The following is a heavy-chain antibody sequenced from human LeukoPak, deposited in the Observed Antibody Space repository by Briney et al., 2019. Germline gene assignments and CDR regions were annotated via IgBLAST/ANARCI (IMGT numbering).Heavy chain of an antibody. D-gene: IGHD1-1*01. Sequence: ASVKVSCKASGYTFTSYAMHWVRQAPGQRLEWMGWINAGNGDTKYSQKFQGRVTIARDTSASTAYMELSSLRSEDTAVYYCARDRGGTGDFGHWGQGTLVTVSS. V-gene: IGHV1-3*01. CDR1: GYTFTSYA. CDR3: ARDRGGTGDFGH. J-gene: IGHJ4*02. CDR2: INAGNGDT.